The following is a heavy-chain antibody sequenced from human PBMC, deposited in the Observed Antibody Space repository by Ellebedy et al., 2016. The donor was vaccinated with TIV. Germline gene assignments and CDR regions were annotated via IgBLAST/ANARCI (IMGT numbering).Heavy chain of an antibody. J-gene: IGHJ4*02. CDR1: GYTFTGYY. V-gene: IGHV1-2*04. D-gene: IGHD2-2*01. CDR2: INPNSGGT. Sequence: ASVKVSXKASGYTFTGYYMHWVRQAPGQGLEWMGWINPNSGGTNYAQKFQGWVTMTRDTSISTAYMELSRLRSDDTAVYYCARAYCSSTSCHPHYFDYWGQGTLVTVSS. CDR3: ARAYCSSTSCHPHYFDY.